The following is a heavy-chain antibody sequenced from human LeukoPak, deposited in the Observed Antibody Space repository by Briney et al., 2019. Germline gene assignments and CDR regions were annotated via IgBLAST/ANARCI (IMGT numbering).Heavy chain of an antibody. J-gene: IGHJ6*03. V-gene: IGHV4-34*01. CDR2: INHSGST. D-gene: IGHD5-18*01. CDR3: ARDAGGYSYGHYYYMDV. Sequence: SETLSLTCAVYGGSFSGYYWSWIRQPPGKGLEWIGEINHSGSTNYNPSLKSRVTISVDTSKNQFSLKLSSVTAADTAVYYCARDAGGYSYGHYYYMDVWGKGTTVTVSS. CDR1: GGSFSGYY.